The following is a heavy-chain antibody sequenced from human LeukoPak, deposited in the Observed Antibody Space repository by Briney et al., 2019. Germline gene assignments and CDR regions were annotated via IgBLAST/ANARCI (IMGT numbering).Heavy chain of an antibody. CDR3: AKPGGRRMGYFDL. CDR1: DFTFSTYT. D-gene: IGHD2-15*01. CDR2: ISGSGVST. V-gene: IGHV3-23*01. Sequence: GGSLRLSCAASDFTFSTYTMTWVRHAPGKGLEWVSGISGSGVSTYYADSLKGRFTISRDNSKNTLHLQMTSLRVEDTAIYYCAKPGGRRMGYFDLWGRGTLVTVSS. J-gene: IGHJ2*01.